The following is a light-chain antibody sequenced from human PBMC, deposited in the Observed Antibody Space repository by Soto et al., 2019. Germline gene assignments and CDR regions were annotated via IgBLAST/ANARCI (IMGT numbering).Light chain of an antibody. CDR1: QSVSSY. Sequence: IVLKKSAATLSLYPGERATLSCRASQSVSSYLACYQQKPGQAPRLLIYGASTRDTGIPARFSGSGSATEFTLTISSLQSEYFAVYYCQQYNNWPWTFGQGTKVDIK. V-gene: IGKV3-15*01. CDR2: GAS. CDR3: QQYNNWPWT. J-gene: IGKJ1*01.